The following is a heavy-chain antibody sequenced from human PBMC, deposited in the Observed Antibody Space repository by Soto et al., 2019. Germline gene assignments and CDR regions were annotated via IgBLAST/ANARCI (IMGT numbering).Heavy chain of an antibody. CDR3: ARGEKSSSAWYYYYGMDV. CDR2: ISSSGSTI. V-gene: IGHV3-48*03. CDR1: GFTFSSYE. J-gene: IGHJ6*02. D-gene: IGHD6-6*01. Sequence: VVSLRLSCAASGFTFSSYEMNWVRQAPGKGLEWVSYISSSGSTIYYADSVKGRFTISRDNAKNSLYLQMNSLRAEDTAVYFCARGEKSSSAWYYYYGMDVWGQGTTVTVSS.